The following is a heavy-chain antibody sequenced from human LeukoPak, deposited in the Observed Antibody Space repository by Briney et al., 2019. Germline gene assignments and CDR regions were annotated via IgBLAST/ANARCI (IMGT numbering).Heavy chain of an antibody. CDR1: GFTVSSNY. V-gene: IGHV3-66*01. Sequence: GGSLRLSCAASGFTVSSNYMSWVRQAPGKGLEWVSVIYSGGSTYYPGSVKGRFTISRENAKNSLYLQMNSLRAGDTAVYYCARVHSSSWYSHNAFDIWGQGTMVTVSS. CDR2: IYSGGST. J-gene: IGHJ3*02. CDR3: ARVHSSSWYSHNAFDI. D-gene: IGHD6-13*01.